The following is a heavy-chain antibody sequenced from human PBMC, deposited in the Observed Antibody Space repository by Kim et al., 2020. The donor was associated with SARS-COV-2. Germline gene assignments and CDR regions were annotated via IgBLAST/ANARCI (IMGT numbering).Heavy chain of an antibody. CDR2: T. CDR3: ARGGPAHEFDP. J-gene: IGHJ5*02. Sequence: TRYVRKYQGRVSRTRDTSTTTAYMELNRLTSDDTAVYYCARGGPAHEFDPWGQGTLVTVSS. V-gene: IGHV1-2*02.